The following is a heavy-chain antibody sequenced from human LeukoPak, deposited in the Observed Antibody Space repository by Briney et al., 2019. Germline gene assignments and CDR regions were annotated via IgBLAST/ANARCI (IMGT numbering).Heavy chain of an antibody. V-gene: IGHV4-4*07. D-gene: IGHD4-11*01. CDR2: IYTSGST. CDR1: GGSISSYY. CDR3: ARTPTGPYYYYYGMDV. Sequence: SETLSLTCTVSGGSISSYYWSWIRQPAGKGLEWIGRIYTSGSTNCNPSLKSRVTMSVDTSKNQFSLKLSSVTAADTAVYYCARTPTGPYYYYYGMDVWGQGTTVTVSS. J-gene: IGHJ6*02.